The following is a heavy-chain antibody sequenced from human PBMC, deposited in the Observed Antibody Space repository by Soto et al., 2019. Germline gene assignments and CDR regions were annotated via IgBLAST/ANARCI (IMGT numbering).Heavy chain of an antibody. CDR2: SYYSGST. D-gene: IGHD6-6*01. Sequence: LSLTCTVSGGSISSSSYYWGWIRQPPGKGLEWIGSSYYSGSTYYNPSLKSRVTISVDTSKNQFSLKLSSVTAADTAVYYCARHSIAARGFLRTTDYWGQGTLVTVSS. CDR1: GGSISSSSYY. CDR3: ARHSIAARGFLRTTDY. V-gene: IGHV4-39*01. J-gene: IGHJ4*02.